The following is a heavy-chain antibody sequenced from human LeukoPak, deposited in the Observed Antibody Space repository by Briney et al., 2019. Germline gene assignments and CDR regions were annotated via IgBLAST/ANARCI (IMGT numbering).Heavy chain of an antibody. CDR3: AREDRQLVRGGGFDY. Sequence: ASVKVSCKDSGYTFTSYGISWVRQAPGQGLEWMAWISAYNGNTNYAQKLQGRVTMTTDTSTSTAYMELRSLRSDDTAVYYCAREDRQLVRGGGFDYWGQGTLVTVSS. J-gene: IGHJ4*02. V-gene: IGHV1-18*01. CDR1: GYTFTSYG. CDR2: ISAYNGNT. D-gene: IGHD6-13*01.